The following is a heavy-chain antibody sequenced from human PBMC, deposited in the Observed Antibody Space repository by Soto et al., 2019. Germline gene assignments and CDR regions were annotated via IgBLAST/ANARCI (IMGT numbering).Heavy chain of an antibody. J-gene: IGHJ4*02. CDR2: ISYDGSSE. V-gene: IGHV3-30*18. CDR3: AKGVGYSGYDDFDY. CDR1: TFSSYG. Sequence: GSLRLSCAFTFSSYGMHWVRQAPGKGLEWVAVISYDGSSEYYADSVKGRFTISRDNSKNTLYLQMNSLSADDTAVYYCAKGVGYSGYDDFDYWGQGTLVTVSS. D-gene: IGHD5-12*01.